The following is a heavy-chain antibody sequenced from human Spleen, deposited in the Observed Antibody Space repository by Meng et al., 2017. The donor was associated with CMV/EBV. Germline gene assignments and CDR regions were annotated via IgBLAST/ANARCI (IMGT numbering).Heavy chain of an antibody. V-gene: IGHV4-39*01. Sequence: SETLSLTCTVSGGSISSSSYYWGWIRQPPGKGLEWIGSIYYSGSTYYNPSLKSRVTISVDTSKNQFSLKLSSVTAADTAVYYCARHPYSYGLERIDYWGQGTLVTVSS. CDR2: IYYSGST. CDR1: GGSISSSSYY. D-gene: IGHD5-18*01. CDR3: ARHPYSYGLERIDY. J-gene: IGHJ4*02.